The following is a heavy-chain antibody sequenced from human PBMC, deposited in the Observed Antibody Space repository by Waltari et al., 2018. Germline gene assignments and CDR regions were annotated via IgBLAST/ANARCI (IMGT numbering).Heavy chain of an antibody. J-gene: IGHJ4*02. CDR1: GFTVSRKY. CDR3: ASRPGGDYPYFDY. D-gene: IGHD4-17*01. CDR2: IYTDDRT. Sequence: EVQLVESGGGFVQPGGSRRLSCAPSGFTVSRKYMTWVRQAPGKGLEWVSLIYTDDRTFYADSVKGRFTISRHDSTNTLFLQMSGLRVEDTALYYCASRPGGDYPYFDYWGQGTLVTVSS. V-gene: IGHV3-53*04.